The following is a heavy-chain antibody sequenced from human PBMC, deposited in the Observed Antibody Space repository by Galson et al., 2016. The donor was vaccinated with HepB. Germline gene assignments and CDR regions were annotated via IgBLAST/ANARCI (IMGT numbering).Heavy chain of an antibody. CDR2: MYYSGSA. Sequence: VSGDSVTRNTYYWGWIRQPPGKGLEWIGSMYYSGSAYYNPSFKSRVTISLDTSKNQFSLKLTSVTAADTAVYYCASPKVGARYTTVDFWGHGTLVTVSS. J-gene: IGHJ4*01. CDR3: ASPKVGARYTTVDF. CDR1: GDSVTRNTYY. V-gene: IGHV4-39*01. D-gene: IGHD1-26*01.